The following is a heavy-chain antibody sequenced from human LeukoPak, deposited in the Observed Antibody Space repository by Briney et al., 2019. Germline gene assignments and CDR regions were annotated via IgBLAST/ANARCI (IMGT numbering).Heavy chain of an antibody. CDR3: ARDRGSYLDY. V-gene: IGHV3-30*03. D-gene: IGHD1-26*01. CDR2: ISYDGSNK. CDR1: EFTFSSYG. J-gene: IGHJ4*02. Sequence: GECLRLSCAASEFTFSSYGMHWVRQAPGKGLEWVAVISYDGSNKYYADSVKGRFTISRDNSKNTLYLQMNSLRAEDTAVYYCARDRGSYLDYWGQGTLVTVSS.